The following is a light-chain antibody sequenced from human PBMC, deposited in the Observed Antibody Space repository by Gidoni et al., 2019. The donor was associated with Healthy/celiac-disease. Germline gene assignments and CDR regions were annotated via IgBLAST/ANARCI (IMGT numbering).Light chain of an antibody. CDR3: LQDYNWPYT. CDR1: QGVRND. V-gene: IGKV1-6*01. CDR2: AAS. J-gene: IGKJ2*01. Sequence: AIQITQSPSPLSASVGDRDTITCRASQGVRNDLGWYQQKPGKAPRLLIYAASTIPSGVPARFSGSGSGTDFTLTISSLQPEDFAAYYCLQDYNWPYTFGQGTKLEIK.